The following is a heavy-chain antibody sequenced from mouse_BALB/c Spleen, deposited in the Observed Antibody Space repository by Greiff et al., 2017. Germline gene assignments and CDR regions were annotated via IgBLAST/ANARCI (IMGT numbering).Heavy chain of an antibody. CDR1: GYTFTNHH. Sequence: VQLKESGAELVRPGASVKISCKAFGYTFTNHHINWVKQRPGQGLDWIGYINPYNDGTKYNEKFKGKATLTSDKSSSTAYMELSSLTSEDSAVYYCASYDGYYLYYAMDYWGQGTSVTVSS. J-gene: IGHJ4*01. CDR2: INPYNDGT. V-gene: IGHV1-14*01. CDR3: ASYDGYYLYYAMDY. D-gene: IGHD2-3*01.